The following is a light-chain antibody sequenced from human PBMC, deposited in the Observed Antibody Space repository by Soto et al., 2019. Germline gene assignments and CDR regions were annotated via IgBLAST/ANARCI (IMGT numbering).Light chain of an antibody. CDR1: QSISSNY. V-gene: IGKV3-20*01. CDR3: QQYGSPNT. J-gene: IGKJ5*01. CDR2: GAC. Sequence: EIVLTQSPGTLSLSPVERATLSCMASQSISSNYVAWHQQKPGQAPRLVIDGACSRATGVPDRFSGSGSGTDFTLTISRLEPEDFAVYYCQQYGSPNTFGQGTRLEI.